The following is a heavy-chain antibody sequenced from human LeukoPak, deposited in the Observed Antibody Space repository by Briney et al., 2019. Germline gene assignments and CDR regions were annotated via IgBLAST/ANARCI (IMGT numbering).Heavy chain of an antibody. CDR2: ITPTSTTI. J-gene: IGHJ4*02. V-gene: IGHV3-48*04. D-gene: IGHD3-3*01. CDR1: GFSFSTYN. Sequence: QPGGSLRLSCAASGFSFSTYNMIWVRQAPGKGLECTSYITPTSTTIHYADTVKGRFAVSRDNANSLLYLQMNSLRVEDTAVYYCARVVSGVTGGDYWGQGTLVSVSS. CDR3: ARVVSGVTGGDY.